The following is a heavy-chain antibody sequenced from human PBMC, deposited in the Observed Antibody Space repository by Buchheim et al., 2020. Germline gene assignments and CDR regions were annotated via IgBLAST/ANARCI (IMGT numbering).Heavy chain of an antibody. CDR1: GASFNNYY. Sequence: QVQLQESGPGLVEPSETLSLTCTVSGASFNNYYCSWIRQPPGKGLEWIGYNYYTANTKYNPSIKSRVTISIDSPKSPFSPKLSSVTAADTAVYYCATFRYSYGFHGSWGQGTL. V-gene: IGHV4-59*01. D-gene: IGHD5-18*01. J-gene: IGHJ5*02. CDR3: ATFRYSYGFHGS. CDR2: NYYTANT.